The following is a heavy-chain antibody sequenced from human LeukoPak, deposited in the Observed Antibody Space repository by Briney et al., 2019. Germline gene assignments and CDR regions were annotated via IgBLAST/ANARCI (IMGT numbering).Heavy chain of an antibody. CDR2: INPNSGGT. CDR3: ARELSYCGGDCYRQGAFDI. V-gene: IGHV1-2*02. J-gene: IGHJ3*02. CDR1: GGTFSSYA. Sequence: VASVKVSCKASGGTFSSYAISWVRQAPGQGLEWMGWINPNSGGTNYAQKFQGRVTMTRDTSISTAYMELSRLRSDDTAVYYCARELSYCGGDCYRQGAFDIWGQGTMVTVSS. D-gene: IGHD2-21*02.